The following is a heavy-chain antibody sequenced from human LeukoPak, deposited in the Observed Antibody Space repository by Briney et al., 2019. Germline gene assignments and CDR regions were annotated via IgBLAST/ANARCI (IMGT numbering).Heavy chain of an antibody. CDR2: ISGSGGST. CDR3: AKGPMEDYYGSGSWVDY. D-gene: IGHD3-10*01. CDR1: GFTFSSYG. V-gene: IGHV3-23*01. Sequence: GGSLRLSCAASGFTFSSYGMSWVRQAPGKGLEWVSAISGSGGSTCYADSVKGRFTISRDNSKNTLYLQMNSLRAEDTAVYYCAKGPMEDYYGSGSWVDYWGQGTLVTVSS. J-gene: IGHJ4*02.